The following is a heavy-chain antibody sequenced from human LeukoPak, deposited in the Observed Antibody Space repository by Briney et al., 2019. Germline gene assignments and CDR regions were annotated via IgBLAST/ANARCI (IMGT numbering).Heavy chain of an antibody. CDR1: GGSISSYY. J-gene: IGHJ4*02. V-gene: IGHV4-59*01. CDR3: ARESLIAVAAFDY. D-gene: IGHD6-19*01. Sequence: SETLSLTCTVSGGSISSYYWSWIRQPPAKGLEWIGYIYYSGSTNYNPSLKSRVTISVDTSKNQFSLKLSSVTAADTAVYYCARESLIAVAAFDYWGQGTLVTVSS. CDR2: IYYSGST.